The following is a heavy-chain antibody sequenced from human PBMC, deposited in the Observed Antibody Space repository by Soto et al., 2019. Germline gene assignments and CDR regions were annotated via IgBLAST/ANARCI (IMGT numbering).Heavy chain of an antibody. Sequence: ASVKVSCKASGYTFRTYGINWLRQAPGQGLEWMGWISAYNGNTNYAQKLQGRVTMTTETSTSTAYMELRSLRSDDTAVYYCAKTPHYDSSVLYSCFASWGQEPLVTVSS. V-gene: IGHV1-18*01. D-gene: IGHD3-22*01. CDR2: ISAYNGNT. J-gene: IGHJ5*01. CDR1: GYTFRTYG. CDR3: AKTPHYDSSVLYSCFAS.